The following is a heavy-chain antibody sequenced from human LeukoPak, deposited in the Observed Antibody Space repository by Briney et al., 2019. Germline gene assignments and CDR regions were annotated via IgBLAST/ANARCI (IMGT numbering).Heavy chain of an antibody. V-gene: IGHV3-53*01. J-gene: IGHJ4*02. CDR2: IYSGDNA. CDR3: ARVDVTGYCDY. Sequence: PGGSLRLSCAASGFTVGSSYMTWVRQAPGKGLEWGSIIYSGDNAYSADCVRGRFHISSDSYKNTLSLQMKRLRVEDTAVYYCARVDVTGYCDYWGQGTLVTVSS. CDR1: GFTVGSSY. D-gene: IGHD2-2*03.